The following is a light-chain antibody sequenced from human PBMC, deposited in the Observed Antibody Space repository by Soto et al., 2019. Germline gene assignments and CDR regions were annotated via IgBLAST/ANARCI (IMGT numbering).Light chain of an antibody. V-gene: IGKV3-20*01. CDR1: QSVSSSY. Sequence: EIVLTQSPGTLSLSPGERATLSCRASQSVSSSYLAWYQQKPGQAPSLLIYGASSRATGVPDRFSGSGSGTDFTLTISRLEPEDFAVYYCQQYQSSPRTFGQGTKVEIK. CDR3: QQYQSSPRT. CDR2: GAS. J-gene: IGKJ1*01.